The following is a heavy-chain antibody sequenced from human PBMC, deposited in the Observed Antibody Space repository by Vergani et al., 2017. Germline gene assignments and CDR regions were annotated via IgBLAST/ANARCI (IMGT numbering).Heavy chain of an antibody. CDR3: TKYVLDSTDGLPDT. CDR2: IGKDGINT. Sequence: QVQLVESAGGVVQPGGSLRLSCAASGFTFSNFGMHWIRQAPGKGLEWLAYIGKDGINTRYREAVKGRLTVSRDNSKDILYLQMDSLRSEDTVLYYCTKYVLDSTDGLPDTWGPGTLVIVPS. CDR1: GFTFSNFG. V-gene: IGHV3-30*02. D-gene: IGHD3/OR15-3a*01. J-gene: IGHJ5*02.